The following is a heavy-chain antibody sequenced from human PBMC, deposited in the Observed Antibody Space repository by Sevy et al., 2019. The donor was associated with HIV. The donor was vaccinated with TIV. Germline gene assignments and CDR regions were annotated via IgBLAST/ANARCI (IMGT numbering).Heavy chain of an antibody. CDR2: INAISSNI. J-gene: IGHJ4*02. D-gene: IGHD2-15*01. V-gene: IGHV3-21*01. CDR1: GFTFSSYA. CDR3: ARDLFSGGNAVYVY. Sequence: GGSLRLSCAASGFTFSSYAMNWVRQAPGKGLEWVSSINAISSNIYYADSVKGRFTISRDNAENSLYLQMNSVRAEDTAVYYCARDLFSGGNAVYVYWGQGTLVTVSS.